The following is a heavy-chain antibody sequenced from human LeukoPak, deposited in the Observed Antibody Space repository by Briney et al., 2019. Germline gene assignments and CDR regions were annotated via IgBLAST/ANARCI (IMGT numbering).Heavy chain of an antibody. CDR3: ARSLILTGYKGFDP. V-gene: IGHV4-61*02. J-gene: IGHJ5*02. Sequence: SETLSLTCTVSGGSISSGSYYWSWIRQPAGKGLEWIGRIYTSGSTNYNPSLKSRVTISVDTSKNQFSLKLSSVTAADTAVYYCARSLILTGYKGFDPWGQGILVTVSS. CDR1: GGSISSGSYY. D-gene: IGHD3-9*01. CDR2: IYTSGST.